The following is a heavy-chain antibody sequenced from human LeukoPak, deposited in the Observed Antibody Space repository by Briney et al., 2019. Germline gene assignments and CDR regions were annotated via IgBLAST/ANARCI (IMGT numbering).Heavy chain of an antibody. Sequence: SQTLSLTCTVSGGSISSGDYYWRWLRQPPGQGLEWLGYIYYSGSTYYNPSLKSRVTISVDTSKNQFSLKLSSVTAADTAVYYCARPLQGRTVTLHYWGQGTLVTVSS. CDR2: IYYSGST. V-gene: IGHV4-30-4*08. CDR3: ARPLQGRTVTLHY. CDR1: GGSISSGDYY. J-gene: IGHJ4*02. D-gene: IGHD4-17*01.